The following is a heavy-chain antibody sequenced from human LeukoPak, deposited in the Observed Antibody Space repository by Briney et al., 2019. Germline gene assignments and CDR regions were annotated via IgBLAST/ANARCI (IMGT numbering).Heavy chain of an antibody. D-gene: IGHD6-6*01. CDR1: GFTFSDYY. Sequence: PGGSLRLSCAASGFTFSDYYMSWIRQAPGKGLEWVSYISSSGSTIYYADSVKGRFTISRDNSKNTLYLQMNSLRAEDTAVYYCARAIFRIAARPWLLYYYYYMDVWGKGTTVTVSS. CDR3: ARAIFRIAARPWLLYYYYYMDV. CDR2: ISSSGSTI. J-gene: IGHJ6*03. V-gene: IGHV3-11*04.